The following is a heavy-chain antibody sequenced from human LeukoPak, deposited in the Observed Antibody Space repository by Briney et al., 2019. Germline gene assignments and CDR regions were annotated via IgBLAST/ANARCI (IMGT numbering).Heavy chain of an antibody. CDR2: IIPIFGTA. Sequence: SVKVSCKASGGTFSSYAISWVRQAPGQGLEWMGGIIPIFGTANYAQKFQGRVTITTDESTSTAYMELSSLRSEDTAVYYCAGSRDGYGGYYYYMGVWGKGTTVTVSS. D-gene: IGHD5-24*01. J-gene: IGHJ6*03. CDR1: GGTFSSYA. V-gene: IGHV1-69*05. CDR3: AGSRDGYGGYYYYMGV.